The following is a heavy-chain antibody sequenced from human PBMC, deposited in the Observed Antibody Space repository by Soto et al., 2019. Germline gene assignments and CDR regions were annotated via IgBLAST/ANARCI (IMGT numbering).Heavy chain of an antibody. CDR1: GYTFTSYA. V-gene: IGHV1-3*01. CDR2: INAGNGNT. D-gene: IGHD1-7*01. CDR3: ARNHRVAKLELRVGYYYGMDV. J-gene: IGHJ6*02. Sequence: EASVKVSCKASGYTFTSYAMHWVRQAPGQRLEWMGWINAGNGNTKYSQKFQGRVTITRDTSASTAYMELSSLRSEDTAVYYCARNHRVAKLELRVGYYYGMDVWGQGTTVTVSS.